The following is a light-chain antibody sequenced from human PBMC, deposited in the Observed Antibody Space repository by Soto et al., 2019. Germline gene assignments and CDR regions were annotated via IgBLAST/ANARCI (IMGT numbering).Light chain of an antibody. CDR1: QDIGNS. Sequence: DIQMTQSPPSLSASVGDRVTITCQASQDIGNSLNLFQYKPGKAPNLVICDAYNLEIGVPSRFSGSGSGTHVTFTITILRPEDMPRYYCQKSDHLPLFGPGNKVESK. J-gene: IGKJ3*01. V-gene: IGKV1-33*01. CDR3: QKSDHLPL. CDR2: DAY.